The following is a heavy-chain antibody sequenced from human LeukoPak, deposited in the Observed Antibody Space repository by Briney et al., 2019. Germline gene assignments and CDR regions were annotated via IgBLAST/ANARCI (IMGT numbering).Heavy chain of an antibody. V-gene: IGHV3-30*04. J-gene: IGHJ4*02. CDR1: GFTFSSYA. CDR2: ISYDGSNK. D-gene: IGHD5-24*01. Sequence: GGSLRLSCAASGFTFSSYAMHWVRQAPGKGLEWVAVISYDGSNKYYADSVKGRFTISRDNSKNTLYLQMNSLRAEDTAVYYCARRDGYTEWGLDYWGQGTLVTVSS. CDR3: ARRDGYTEWGLDY.